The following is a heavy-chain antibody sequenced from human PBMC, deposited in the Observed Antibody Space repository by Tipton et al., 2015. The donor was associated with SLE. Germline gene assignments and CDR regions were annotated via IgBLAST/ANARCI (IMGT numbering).Heavy chain of an antibody. V-gene: IGHV3-74*01. D-gene: IGHD3-16*01. CDR1: GFTFSTYW. CDR3: ARNGGWYYYMDV. J-gene: IGHJ6*03. Sequence: SLRLSCAASGFTFSTYWMHWVRQAPGKGLVWVSRISSDGSTTTYADSVKGRFTISRDNAKNTVYLQMHSLRVDDTAVYYCARNGGWYYYMDVWGKGTTVTVSS. CDR2: ISSDGSTT.